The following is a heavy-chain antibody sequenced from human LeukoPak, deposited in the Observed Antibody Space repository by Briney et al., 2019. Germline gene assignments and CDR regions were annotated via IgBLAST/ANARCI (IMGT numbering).Heavy chain of an antibody. J-gene: IGHJ4*02. CDR1: GGSFSGYY. Sequence: SETLSLTCAVYGGSFSGYYWSWIRQPPGKGLEWIGEINHSGSTNYNPSLKSRVTISVDTSKIQFSLKLSSVTAADTAVYYSALEGPIVVVVWGQGTLVTVSS. D-gene: IGHD2-21*01. V-gene: IGHV4-34*01. CDR2: INHSGST. CDR3: ALEGPIVVVV.